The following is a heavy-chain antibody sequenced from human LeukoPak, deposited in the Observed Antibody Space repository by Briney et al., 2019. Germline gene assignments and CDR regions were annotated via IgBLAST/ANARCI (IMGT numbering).Heavy chain of an antibody. Sequence: GGALLLSSAASGFTFSSYAMSCVRRPPGKGLEGGSSIIGSGDNTYYSDSVKGRFTISIDKSKSTLYVQMNSLRAEDTAVYYCAKDWTGTKPFDLWGGGTMVTVSS. D-gene: IGHD3/OR15-3a*01. J-gene: IGHJ2*01. CDR2: IIGSGDNT. V-gene: IGHV3-23*01. CDR1: GFTFSSYA. CDR3: AKDWTGTKPFDL.